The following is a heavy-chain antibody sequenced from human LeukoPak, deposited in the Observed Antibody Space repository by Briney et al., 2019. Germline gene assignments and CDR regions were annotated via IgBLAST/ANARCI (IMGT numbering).Heavy chain of an antibody. Sequence: GGSLRLSCTASGFPVSSFAMHWVRQAPGKGLEYVAAISRNGGSTYYADSVKGRFTISRDNSKNTLYLQMSSLRAEDTAVYLCVKDLRSDFMGVLSRYLSYWGQGTLVTVSS. CDR1: GFPVSSFA. J-gene: IGHJ4*02. D-gene: IGHD2/OR15-2a*01. CDR3: VKDLRSDFMGVLSRYLSY. V-gene: IGHV3-64D*09. CDR2: ISRNGGST.